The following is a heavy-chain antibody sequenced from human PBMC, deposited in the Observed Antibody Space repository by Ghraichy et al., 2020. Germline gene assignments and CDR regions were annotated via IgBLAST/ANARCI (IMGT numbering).Heavy chain of an antibody. D-gene: IGHD2-2*02. CDR3: ARDGIVPAAIPGDYYYYYGMDV. J-gene: IGHJ6*02. CDR1: GFTFSSYW. V-gene: IGHV3-7*01. Sequence: GESLNISCAASGFTFSSYWMSWVRQAPGKGLEWVANIKQDGSEKYYVDSVKGRFTISRDNAKNSLYLQMNSLRAEDTAVYYCARDGIVPAAIPGDYYYYYGMDVWGQGTTVTVSS. CDR2: IKQDGSEK.